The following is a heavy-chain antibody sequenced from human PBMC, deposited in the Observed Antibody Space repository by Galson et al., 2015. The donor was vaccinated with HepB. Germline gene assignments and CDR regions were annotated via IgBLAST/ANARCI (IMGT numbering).Heavy chain of an antibody. V-gene: IGHV3-30*18. Sequence: SLRLSCAASGFTFSSYGMHWVRQAPGKGLEWVAVISYDGSNKYYADSVKGRFTISRDNSKNTLYLQMNSLRAEDTAVYYCAKGGRGWELNWGIDYWGQGTLVTVSS. CDR1: GFTFSSYG. CDR2: ISYDGSNK. D-gene: IGHD1-26*01. J-gene: IGHJ4*02. CDR3: AKGGRGWELNWGIDY.